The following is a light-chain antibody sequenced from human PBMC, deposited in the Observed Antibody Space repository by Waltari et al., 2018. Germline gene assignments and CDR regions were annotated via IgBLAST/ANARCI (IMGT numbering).Light chain of an antibody. CDR3: QQLNSYPLLT. CDR2: SAS. CDR1: QGMSSY. J-gene: IGKJ4*01. V-gene: IGKV1-9*01. Sequence: IQLTQSQSSLSASVGVSVTITCRASQGMSSYLAWYQQKPGKAPKLLIYSASTLQSGVPSRFSGSGSGTDFTLTINSLQPEDFATYYCQQLNSYPLLTFGGGTKVEIK.